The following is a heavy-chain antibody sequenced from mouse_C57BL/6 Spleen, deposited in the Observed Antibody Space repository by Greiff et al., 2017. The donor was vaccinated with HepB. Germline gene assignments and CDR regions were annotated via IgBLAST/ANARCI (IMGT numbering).Heavy chain of an antibody. J-gene: IGHJ4*01. CDR3: ARTATYYYAMDY. V-gene: IGHV5-17*01. Sequence: VQLKESGGGLVKPGGSLKLSCAASGFTFSDYGMHWVRQAPEKGLEWVAYISSGSSTIYYADTVKGRFTISRDNAKNTLFLQMTSLRSEDTAMYYCARTATYYYAMDYWGQGTSVTVSS. D-gene: IGHD1-1*01. CDR1: GFTFSDYG. CDR2: ISSGSSTI.